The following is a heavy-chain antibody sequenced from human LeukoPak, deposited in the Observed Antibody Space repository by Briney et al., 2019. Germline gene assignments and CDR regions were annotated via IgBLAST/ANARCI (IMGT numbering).Heavy chain of an antibody. CDR2: IIPIFGTA. J-gene: IGHJ5*02. D-gene: IGHD5-24*01. Sequence: ASVEVSCKASGGTFSSYAISWVRQAPGQGLEWMGGIIPIFGTANYAQKFQGRVTITTDESTSTAYMELSSLRSEDTAVYYCARAQDGYNHRGFDPWGQRTLVTVSS. V-gene: IGHV1-69*05. CDR3: ARAQDGYNHRGFDP. CDR1: GGTFSSYA.